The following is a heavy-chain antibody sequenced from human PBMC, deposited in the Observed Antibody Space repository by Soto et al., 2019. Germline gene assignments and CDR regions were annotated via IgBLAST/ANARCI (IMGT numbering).Heavy chain of an antibody. V-gene: IGHV3-13*01. CDR1: GFTFSSYD. Sequence: PGGSLRLSCAASGFTFSSYDMHWVRQATVKGLEWVSAIDIDGNTFYGGSGEGRFTISRENGKNSLYLQMSSLSAGDTAVYDCSREGERGSGDSVDALDIWGQGTLVTVSS. CDR3: SREGERGSGDSVDALDI. D-gene: IGHD2-21*02. CDR2: IDIDGNT. J-gene: IGHJ3*02.